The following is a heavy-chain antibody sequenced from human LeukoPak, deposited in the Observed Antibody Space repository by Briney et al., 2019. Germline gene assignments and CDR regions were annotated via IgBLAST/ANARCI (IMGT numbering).Heavy chain of an antibody. D-gene: IGHD3-16*01. CDR2: FVSTSSLM. CDR3: ARDFRDTSLITYPYFMDV. V-gene: IGHV3-21*01. CDR1: GFTFSTYN. J-gene: IGHJ6*03. Sequence: TGGSLRLSCVASGFTFSTYNMDSVRQAPGKGLGWVSSFVSTSSLMSYSDSVTRRFTISRENAKNSVYLQMNSLRAEDTAVYCCARDFRDTSLITYPYFMDVWGKGTTVTISS.